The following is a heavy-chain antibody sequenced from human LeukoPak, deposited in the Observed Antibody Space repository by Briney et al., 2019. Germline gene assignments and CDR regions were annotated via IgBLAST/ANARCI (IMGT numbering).Heavy chain of an antibody. Sequence: AGGSLRLSCAASGFDVTSKYMTWVRQTPEKGLDWVSVIYSAASTLYAASVKGRFTISRDKSNNTLYLEMNSLRAEDTAVYYCARGDGYYYGSGSYCDFWGQGILVTVSS. D-gene: IGHD3-10*01. CDR1: GFDVTSKY. CDR3: ARGDGYYYGSGSYCDF. CDR2: IYSAAST. V-gene: IGHV3-66*01. J-gene: IGHJ4*02.